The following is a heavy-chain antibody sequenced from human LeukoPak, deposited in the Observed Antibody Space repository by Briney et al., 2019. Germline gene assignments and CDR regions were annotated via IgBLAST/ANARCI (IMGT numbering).Heavy chain of an antibody. CDR1: GGSMTRSSDY. CDR2: IYYSGSA. Sequence: PSETLSLTCFVSGGSMTRSSDYWGWIRQPPGEGLEWIGSIYYSGSANYNPSLKSRVTLSIDTSKNQFSLKLTSMTAADTAVYYCAIQVVGATHMVFDYWGQGTLVTVSS. J-gene: IGHJ4*02. V-gene: IGHV4-39*01. D-gene: IGHD1-26*01. CDR3: AIQVVGATHMVFDY.